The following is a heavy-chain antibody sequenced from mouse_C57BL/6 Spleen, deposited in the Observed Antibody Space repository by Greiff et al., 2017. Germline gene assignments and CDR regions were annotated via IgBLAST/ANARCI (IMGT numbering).Heavy chain of an antibody. CDR2: ISYSGST. Sequence: EVQLVESGPGMVKPSQSLSLTCTVTGYSITSGYDWHWIRHFPGNKLEWMGYISYSGSTNYNPSLKSRISITHDTSKNHFFLKLNSVTTEDTATYYCASSYYYGSSESFFAYWGQGTLVTVSA. CDR3: ASSYYYGSSESFFAY. D-gene: IGHD1-1*01. V-gene: IGHV3-1*01. CDR1: GYSITSGYD. J-gene: IGHJ3*01.